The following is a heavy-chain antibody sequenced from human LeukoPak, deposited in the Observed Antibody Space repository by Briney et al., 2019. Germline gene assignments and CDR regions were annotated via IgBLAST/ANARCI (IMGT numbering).Heavy chain of an antibody. D-gene: IGHD1-26*01. J-gene: IGHJ4*02. CDR1: GFTFSSYS. CDR3: ARGRVRKWELRGLAKYYFDY. CDR2: INHSGST. Sequence: GSLRLSCAASGFTFSSYSMNWVRQAPGKGLEWIGEINHSGSTNYNPSLKSRVTISVDTSKNQFSLKLSSVTAADTAVYYCARGRVRKWELRGLAKYYFDYWGQGTLVTVSS. V-gene: IGHV4-34*01.